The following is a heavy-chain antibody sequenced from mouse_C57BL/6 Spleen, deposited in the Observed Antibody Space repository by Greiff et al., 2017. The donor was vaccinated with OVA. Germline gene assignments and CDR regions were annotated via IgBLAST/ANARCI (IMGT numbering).Heavy chain of an antibody. J-gene: IGHJ1*03. D-gene: IGHD1-1*01. CDR3: ARDYYGTWYFDV. CDR1: GYTFTSYW. CDR2: INPSNGGT. V-gene: IGHV1-53*01. Sequence: VQLQQPGTELVKPGASVKLSCKASGYTFTSYWLHWVKQRPGQGLEWIGNINPSNGGTNYNEKFKSKATLTVDKSSSTAYMQLSSLTSEESAVYDCARDYYGTWYFDVWGTGTTVTVSS.